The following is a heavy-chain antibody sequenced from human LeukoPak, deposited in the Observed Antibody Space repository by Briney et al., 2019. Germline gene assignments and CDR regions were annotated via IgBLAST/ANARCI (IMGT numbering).Heavy chain of an antibody. D-gene: IGHD1-1*01. CDR2: IYWDDDK. Sequence: SGRTLVNPPQTLTLTCTFSGLSLNTSGVGVGWIRQPPGTAVECIALIYWDDDKRYSPSLKSRLTITTDTSKNQEVLTMTNMDPVDTATYYCAHRLVTNWAFDYWGQGTLVTVSS. CDR1: GLSLNTSGVG. CDR3: AHRLVTNWAFDY. J-gene: IGHJ4*02. V-gene: IGHV2-5*02.